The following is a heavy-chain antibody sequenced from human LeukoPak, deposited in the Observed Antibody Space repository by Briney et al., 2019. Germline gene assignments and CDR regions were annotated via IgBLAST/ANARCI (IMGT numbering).Heavy chain of an antibody. D-gene: IGHD3-22*01. V-gene: IGHV1-8*03. CDR2: MNPNSGNT. J-gene: IGHJ6*03. Sequence: GASVKVSCKASGYTFTSYDINWVRQATGQGLEWMGWMNPNSGNTAYAQKFQGRVTITRNTSISTAYMELSSLRSEDTAVYYCARTVGYCYDSSGYPTYYYYYYMDVWGKGTTVTVSS. CDR3: ARTVGYCYDSSGYPTYYYYYYMDV. CDR1: GYTFTSYD.